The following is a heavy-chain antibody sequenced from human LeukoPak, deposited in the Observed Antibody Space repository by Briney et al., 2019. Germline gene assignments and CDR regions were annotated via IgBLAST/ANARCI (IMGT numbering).Heavy chain of an antibody. Sequence: GGSLRLSCAASGFTLSSYSMNWVRQAPGKGLEWVSYISSSSSTIYYADSVKGRFTISRDNAKNSLYLQMNSLRAEDTAVYYCARDPRKYSSTPGAFDIWGQGTMVTVSS. CDR1: GFTLSSYS. J-gene: IGHJ3*02. V-gene: IGHV3-48*01. CDR2: ISSSSSTI. CDR3: ARDPRKYSSTPGAFDI. D-gene: IGHD6-13*01.